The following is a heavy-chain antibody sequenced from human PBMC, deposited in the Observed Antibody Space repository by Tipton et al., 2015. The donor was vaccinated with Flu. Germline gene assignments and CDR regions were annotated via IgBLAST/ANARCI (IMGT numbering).Heavy chain of an antibody. CDR1: GDSVTSYY. V-gene: IGHV4-4*08. CDR2: IHSTRST. D-gene: IGHD3-16*01. J-gene: IGHJ4*02. Sequence: TLSLTCTVSGDSVTSYYWSWIRQPPGKGLEWIGHIHSTRSTNYNPSLKSRVTISLDTSKNQISLKLTSVSVADTAVYYCARSSTRGESDFWGQGILVTVSS. CDR3: ARSSTRGESDF.